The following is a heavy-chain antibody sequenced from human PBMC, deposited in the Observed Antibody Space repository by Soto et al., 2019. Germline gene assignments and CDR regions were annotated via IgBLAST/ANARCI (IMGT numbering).Heavy chain of an antibody. V-gene: IGHV3-15*01. D-gene: IGHD6-6*01. Sequence: GGSLRLSCVALGFFFNKACISWVRQGLGMAVVWYGRIKRNDDVGSTDYAAPVQGRFSFSRDGYRKTLHLQMMSMKNVVQSDYYCTTDGGIMARPLFDYWGQGTLVTV. CDR1: GFFFNKAC. J-gene: IGHJ4*02. CDR2: IKRNDDVGST. CDR3: TTDGGIMARPLFDY.